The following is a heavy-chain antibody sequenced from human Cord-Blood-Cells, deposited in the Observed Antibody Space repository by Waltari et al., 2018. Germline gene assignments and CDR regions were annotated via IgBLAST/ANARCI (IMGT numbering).Heavy chain of an antibody. Sequence: EVQLVESGGGLVKPGGSLRLSCAASGFTFSSSSMNWVRQAPGKGLEWVSSISSSSYIYYADSVKGRFTISRDNAKNSLYLQMNSLRAEDTAVYYCARYGSGSYYFFIDYWGQGTLVTVSS. J-gene: IGHJ4*02. CDR2: ISSSSYI. CDR3: ARYGSGSYYFFIDY. D-gene: IGHD3-10*01. V-gene: IGHV3-21*01. CDR1: GFTFSSSS.